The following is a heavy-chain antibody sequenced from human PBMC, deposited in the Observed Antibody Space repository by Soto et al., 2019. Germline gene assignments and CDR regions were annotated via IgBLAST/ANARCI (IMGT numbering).Heavy chain of an antibody. D-gene: IGHD3-3*01. Sequence: GGSLRLSCAASGFTFSSYAMSWVRQAPGKGRGWVSAISGSGGSTYYADTVKGRFTISRDNSKNTLNLQMNSLRAEDTAVYYCAKIGPTYDFWSGYYDNGFDPWGQGTLVTVSS. CDR3: AKIGPTYDFWSGYYDNGFDP. J-gene: IGHJ5*02. V-gene: IGHV3-23*01. CDR2: ISGSGGST. CDR1: GFTFSSYA.